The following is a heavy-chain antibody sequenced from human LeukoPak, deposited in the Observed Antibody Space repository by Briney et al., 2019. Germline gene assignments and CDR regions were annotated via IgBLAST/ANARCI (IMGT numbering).Heavy chain of an antibody. CDR3: ARGPGGGSGSYYVGDY. CDR1: GFTFSSHW. Sequence: GGSLRLSCAASGFTFSSHWMHWVRQAPGKGLVWVSRINGDGSSTSYADSAKGRFTISRDNAKNTMYLQMNSLRAEDTAVYFCARGPGGGSGSYYVGDYWGQGTLVTVSS. D-gene: IGHD3-22*01. V-gene: IGHV3-74*01. J-gene: IGHJ4*02. CDR2: INGDGSST.